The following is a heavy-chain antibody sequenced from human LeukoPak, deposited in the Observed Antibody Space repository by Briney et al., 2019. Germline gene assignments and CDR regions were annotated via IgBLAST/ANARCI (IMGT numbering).Heavy chain of an antibody. V-gene: IGHV3-30*02. J-gene: IGHJ5*02. CDR3: AKARGVSSYHSHNWFDP. CDR1: GFSFSSYG. Sequence: GGSLRLSCAASGFSFSSYGMSWVRQAPGKGLEWVAFIRYDGSNKYYADSVKGRFTISRDNSKNTLYLQMNSLRAEDTAVYYCAKARGVSSYHSHNWFDPWGQGTLVTVSS. D-gene: IGHD6-6*01. CDR2: IRYDGSNK.